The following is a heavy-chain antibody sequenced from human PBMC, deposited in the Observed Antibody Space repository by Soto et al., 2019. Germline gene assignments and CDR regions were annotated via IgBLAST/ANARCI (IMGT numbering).Heavy chain of an antibody. D-gene: IGHD1-26*01. CDR2: INHSGST. V-gene: IGHV4-34*01. Sequence: SETLSLTCAVYGGSFSGYYWSWIRQPPGKGLEWIGEINHSGSTNYNPSLKSRVTISVDTSKNQFSLKLSSVTAADTAVYYCARKERYSGSFLYWGQGTLVTVPQ. CDR1: GGSFSGYY. CDR3: ARKERYSGSFLY. J-gene: IGHJ4*02.